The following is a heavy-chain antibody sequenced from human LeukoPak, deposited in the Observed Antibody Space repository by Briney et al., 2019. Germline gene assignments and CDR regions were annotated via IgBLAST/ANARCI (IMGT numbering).Heavy chain of an antibody. V-gene: IGHV3-23*01. CDR2: ISGSGGST. CDR3: ARSSGWPDY. D-gene: IGHD6-19*01. J-gene: IGHJ4*02. CDR1: GFTFSNYA. Sequence: GESLRLSCGASGFTFSNYAMSWVRQAPGQGLEWVSTISGSGGSTYYADSVKGRFTISRDNSKNTLYLQMSSLRAEDTAIYYCARSSGWPDYWGQGTLVTVSS.